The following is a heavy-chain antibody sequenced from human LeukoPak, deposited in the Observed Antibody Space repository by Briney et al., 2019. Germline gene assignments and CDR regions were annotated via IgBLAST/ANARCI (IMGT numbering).Heavy chain of an antibody. Sequence: ASVKVSCKASGYSFGIFGISWVRQAPGQGLEWMGWISAKNGNTKYAQNLQGRVTMTTDTPTSTAYMELRSLRSDDTAVYYCARGTTVTVTPRYDAFDIWGQGTMVTVSS. V-gene: IGHV1-18*01. J-gene: IGHJ3*02. CDR2: ISAKNGNT. D-gene: IGHD4-17*01. CDR1: GYSFGIFG. CDR3: ARGTTVTVTPRYDAFDI.